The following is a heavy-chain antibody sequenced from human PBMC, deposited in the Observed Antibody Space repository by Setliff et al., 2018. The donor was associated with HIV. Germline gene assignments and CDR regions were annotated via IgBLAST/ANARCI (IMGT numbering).Heavy chain of an antibody. J-gene: IGHJ6*02. CDR1: GYTFTSYG. CDR3: ARDDYSDYYYGMDV. Sequence: GASVKVSCKASGYTFTSYGISWVRQAPGQGLEWMGWISAYNGNTNYAQKLQGRVTMTTDTSTSTAYMELRSLRSDDTAVYYCARDDYSDYYYGMDVWVPETLLVTVSS. CDR2: ISAYNGNT. V-gene: IGHV1-18*01. D-gene: IGHD4-4*01.